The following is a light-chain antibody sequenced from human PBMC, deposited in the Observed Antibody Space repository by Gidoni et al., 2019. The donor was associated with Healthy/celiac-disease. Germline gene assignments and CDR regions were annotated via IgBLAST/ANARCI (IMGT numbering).Light chain of an antibody. CDR3: QQSYSTPSS. CDR1: QSISSY. CDR2: AAS. V-gene: IGKV1-39*01. Sequence: DIQMTQSPSSLSASVGDRVTITCRARQSISSYLNWYQQKPGKAPKLLLYAASSLQSGVPSRFSGSGSGTDFTLTISSLQPEDSATYYCQQSYSTPSSFGQGTKLEIK. J-gene: IGKJ2*03.